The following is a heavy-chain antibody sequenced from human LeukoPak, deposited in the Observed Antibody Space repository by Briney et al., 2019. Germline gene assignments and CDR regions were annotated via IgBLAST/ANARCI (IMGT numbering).Heavy chain of an antibody. CDR3: ARGRPVPVDY. J-gene: IGHJ4*02. D-gene: IGHD4-17*01. Sequence: SETLSHTCAVYGGSFSGYYWSWIRQPPGKGLEWIGEINHSGSTNYNPSLKSRVTISVDTSKNQFSLKLSSVTAADTAVYYCARGRPVPVDYWGQGTLVTVSS. V-gene: IGHV4-34*01. CDR1: GGSFSGYY. CDR2: INHSGST.